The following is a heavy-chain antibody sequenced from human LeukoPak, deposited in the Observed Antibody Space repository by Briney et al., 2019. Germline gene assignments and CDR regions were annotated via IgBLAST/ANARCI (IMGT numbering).Heavy chain of an antibody. D-gene: IGHD6-6*01. CDR2: FYYTETTNYNPPLKTQSRT. V-gene: IGHV4-59*01. J-gene: IGHJ6*03. CDR3: ARVPSSSYYYYYMDV. CDR1: GGSISSYY. Sequence: SETLSLTCTVSGGSISSYYWTWVRQPPGKGLEWIGYFYYTETTNYNPPLKTQSRTNYHPSLKSRVTISVDTSKNQFSLKLSSVTAADTAVYYCARVPSSSYYYYYMDVWGKGTTVTVSS.